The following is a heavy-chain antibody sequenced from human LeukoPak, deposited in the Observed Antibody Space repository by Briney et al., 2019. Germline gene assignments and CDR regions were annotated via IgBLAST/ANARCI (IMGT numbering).Heavy chain of an antibody. CDR1: GFTFIDYS. D-gene: IGHD3-10*01. CDR3: ARLRDYFTHAFDI. CDR2: ISSSSSYI. Sequence: PGGSLRLSCAASGFTFIDYSVNWVRQAPGKGLEWVSSISSSSSYIFYADSLKGRFTISRDNAKNLLYLQMNSLRAEDTAVYYCARLRDYFTHAFDIWGQGTMVTVSS. J-gene: IGHJ3*02. V-gene: IGHV3-21*01.